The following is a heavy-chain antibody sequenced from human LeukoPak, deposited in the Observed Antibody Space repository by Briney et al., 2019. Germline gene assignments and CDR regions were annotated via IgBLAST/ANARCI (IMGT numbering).Heavy chain of an antibody. V-gene: IGHV4-31*03. D-gene: IGHD3-10*01. CDR3: ARGAVRGVRDFEY. CDR1: GDSISSGCYY. Sequence: SETLSLTCTVSGDSISSGCYYWTWIRQHPGKGLEWIGYIYYSGSTYYNPSLKSRLTMSVDTSKNQFSLKLSSVTAADTGVYYCARGAVRGVRDFEYWGQGNPVSVSS. CDR2: IYYSGST. J-gene: IGHJ4*02.